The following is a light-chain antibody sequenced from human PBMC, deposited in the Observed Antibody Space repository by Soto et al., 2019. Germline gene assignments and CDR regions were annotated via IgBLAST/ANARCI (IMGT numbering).Light chain of an antibody. J-gene: IGLJ1*01. CDR2: EVR. Sequence: QSVLTQPASVSGSPGQSIIISCTGTSSDLGSYNYVAWYQQFSGKTPKLIIYEVRNRPSGVSFRFSGSKSGNTASLTISGLQAEDEADYYCISYRGSDTSYVFGTGTKV. V-gene: IGLV2-14*01. CDR3: ISYRGSDTSYV. CDR1: SSDLGSYNY.